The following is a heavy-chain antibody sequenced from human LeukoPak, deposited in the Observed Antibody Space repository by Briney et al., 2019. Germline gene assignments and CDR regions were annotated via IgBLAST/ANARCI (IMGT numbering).Heavy chain of an antibody. V-gene: IGHV3-21*01. CDR1: GFTFSSYS. D-gene: IGHD4/OR15-4a*01. Sequence: PGGSLRLSCAASGFTFSSYSMNWVRQAPGKGLEWVSSISSSSSDIYYGDSVKGRFTISRDNAKNSLYLQLNSLRAEDTAVYYCARALGADYYYYCMDVWGKGTTVTVSS. CDR3: ARALGADYYYYCMDV. J-gene: IGHJ6*03. CDR2: ISSSSSDI.